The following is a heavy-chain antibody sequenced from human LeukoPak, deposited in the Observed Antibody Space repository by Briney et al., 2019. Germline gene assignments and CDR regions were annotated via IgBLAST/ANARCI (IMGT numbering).Heavy chain of an antibody. CDR2: RNPNSGNT. J-gene: IGHJ3*02. V-gene: IGHV1-8*01. CDR3: ARTGGDAFDI. D-gene: IGHD3-16*01. CDR1: GYTFTSYD. Sequence: GASVNVSCKASGYTFTSYDINWVRQATGQGLEWMVWRNPNSGNTGYAQKFQGRVTMTRNTSISTAYMELSSLRYEDTAVYYCARTGGDAFDIWGQGTMVTVSS.